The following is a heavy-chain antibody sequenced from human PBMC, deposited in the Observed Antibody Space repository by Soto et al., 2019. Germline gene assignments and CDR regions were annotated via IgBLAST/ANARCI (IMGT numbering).Heavy chain of an antibody. CDR3: ARDGVPWSYSRNRQYYFDY. V-gene: IGHV1-46*01. CDR1: GYTFTNYY. J-gene: IGHJ4*02. Sequence: ASVKVSCKASGYTFTNYYMHWVRQAPGQGLEWMGIINPSGGSTSYAQKFQDRVIMTRDTSTSTVYMELSSLRSEDTAVYYCARDGVPWSYSRNRQYYFDYWGQGTLVTVSS. CDR2: INPSGGST. D-gene: IGHD6-13*01.